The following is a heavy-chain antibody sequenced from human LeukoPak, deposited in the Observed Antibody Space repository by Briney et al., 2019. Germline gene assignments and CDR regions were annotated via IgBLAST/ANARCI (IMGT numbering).Heavy chain of an antibody. V-gene: IGHV3-23*01. CDR3: ARDKALYYYDSSGYYFDY. CDR2: ISGSGGTT. CDR1: GFTFSSNA. J-gene: IGHJ4*02. D-gene: IGHD3-22*01. Sequence: PGGSLRLSCAASGFTFSSNAMSWVRQAPGKGLEWVSAISGSGGTTYYADSVKGRFTISRDNAKNSLYLQMNSLRAEDTAVYYCARDKALYYYDSSGYYFDYWGQGTLVTVSS.